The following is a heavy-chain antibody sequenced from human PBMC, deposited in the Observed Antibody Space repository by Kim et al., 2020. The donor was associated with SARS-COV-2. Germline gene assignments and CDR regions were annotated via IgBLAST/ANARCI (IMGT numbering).Heavy chain of an antibody. CDR3: ARDGSYRVRGVDPYYYYGMDV. J-gene: IGHJ6*02. Sequence: ASVKVSCKASGYTFTSYGISWVRQAPGQGLEWMGWISAYNGNTNYAQKLQGRVTMTTDTSTSTAYMELRSLRSDDTAVYYCARDGSYRVRGVDPYYYYGMDVWGQGTTVTVSS. V-gene: IGHV1-18*01. D-gene: IGHD3-10*01. CDR1: GYTFTSYG. CDR2: ISAYNGNT.